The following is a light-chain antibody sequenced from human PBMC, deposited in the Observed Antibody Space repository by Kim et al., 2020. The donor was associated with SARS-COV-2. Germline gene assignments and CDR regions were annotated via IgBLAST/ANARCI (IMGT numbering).Light chain of an antibody. CDR2: GAY. J-gene: IGKJ1*01. CDR1: QSISTN. CDR3: HQYAGAPWT. V-gene: IGKV3-20*01. Sequence: PGERVTLSCRASQSISTNVVWTQHKPGQSPRLLIYGAYSRATGIPDRFSASGPGTDLTLTITGLEPEDYAVYYCHQYAGAPWTLGQGTKV.